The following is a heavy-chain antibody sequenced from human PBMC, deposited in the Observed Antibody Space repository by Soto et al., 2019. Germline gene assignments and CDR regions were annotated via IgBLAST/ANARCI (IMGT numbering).Heavy chain of an antibody. CDR3: AKDTVTTDGLDY. CDR1: GFTFSSYA. D-gene: IGHD4-17*01. Sequence: PGGSLRLSCAASGFTFSSYAMNWVRQAPGKGLEWVSTISGSGGSTYYADSVKGRFTISRDNSKNTLYLQMNSLRAEDTAVYYCAKDTVTTDGLDYWGQGTRVTVSS. CDR2: ISGSGGST. V-gene: IGHV3-23*01. J-gene: IGHJ4*02.